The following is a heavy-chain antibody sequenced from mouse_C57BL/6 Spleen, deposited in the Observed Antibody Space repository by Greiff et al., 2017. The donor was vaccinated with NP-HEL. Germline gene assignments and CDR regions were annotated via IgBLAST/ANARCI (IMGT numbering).Heavy chain of an antibody. J-gene: IGHJ2*01. CDR2: ISDGGSYT. D-gene: IGHD3-1*01. CDR3: AQGRANPIFDY. V-gene: IGHV5-4*03. Sequence: EVKLVEPGGGLVKPGGSLKLSCAASGFTFSSYAMSWVRQTPEKRLEWVATISDGGSYTYYPDNVKDRLTISRDYAKTNLYLQRRHLKSEDTAIYYCAQGRANPIFDYWGQGATLTVSS. CDR1: GFTFSSYA.